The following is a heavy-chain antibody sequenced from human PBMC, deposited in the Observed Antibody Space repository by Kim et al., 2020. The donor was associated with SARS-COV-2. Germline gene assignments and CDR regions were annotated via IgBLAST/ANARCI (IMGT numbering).Heavy chain of an antibody. Sequence: GGSLRLSCAASGVTFGDSYMSWIRQAPGKGLEWISYISSSGNSVYYGDSVKGRFTISRDNAKISLYLQMNSLRAEDTAVYYCARYIAEYDAFDIWGQGT. CDR1: GVTFGDSY. CDR2: ISSSGNSV. V-gene: IGHV3-11*01. CDR3: ARYIAEYDAFDI. D-gene: IGHD2-15*01. J-gene: IGHJ3*02.